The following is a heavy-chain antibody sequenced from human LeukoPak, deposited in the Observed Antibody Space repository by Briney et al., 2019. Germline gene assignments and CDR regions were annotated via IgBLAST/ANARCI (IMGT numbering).Heavy chain of an antibody. CDR1: GGSISSSSYY. CDR2: IYYSGST. Sequence: DPSETLSLTCTVSGGSISSSSYYWGWIRQPPGKGLEWIGSIYYSGSTYYNPSLKSRVTISVDTSKNQFSLKLSSVTAADTAVYYCASRTIFGVVIKLGPGHDDAFDIWGQGTMVTVSS. V-gene: IGHV4-39*01. D-gene: IGHD3-3*01. CDR3: ASRTIFGVVIKLGPGHDDAFDI. J-gene: IGHJ3*02.